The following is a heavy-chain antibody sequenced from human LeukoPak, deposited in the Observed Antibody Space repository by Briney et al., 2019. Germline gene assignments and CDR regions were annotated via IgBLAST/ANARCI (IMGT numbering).Heavy chain of an antibody. CDR3: ASLIAYGSGSYSPPVDY. Sequence: GGSLRLSCAASGFTFSRYSMNWVRQAPGKGLEWVSSISGSSSYIYYADSVKGRFTISRDNAKNSLYLQMNSLRPEDTAIYYCASLIAYGSGSYSPPVDYWGQGALVTVSS. J-gene: IGHJ4*02. D-gene: IGHD3-10*01. CDR2: ISGSSSYI. V-gene: IGHV3-21*01. CDR1: GFTFSRYS.